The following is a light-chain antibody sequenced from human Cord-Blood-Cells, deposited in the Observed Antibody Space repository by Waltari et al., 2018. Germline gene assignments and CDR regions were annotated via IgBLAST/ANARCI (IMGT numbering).Light chain of an antibody. CDR3: QQRSNWPPLT. CDR1: QSVSSY. J-gene: IGKJ4*01. Sequence: EIVLTQSPATLSLSPGERATLSCRASQSVSSYLAWYQQTPGQAPRLLIYDASNKATGIPARFSGSGSGTDFTLTISSLEPGDFAVYYCQQRSNWPPLTFGGGTKVEIK. CDR2: DAS. V-gene: IGKV3-11*01.